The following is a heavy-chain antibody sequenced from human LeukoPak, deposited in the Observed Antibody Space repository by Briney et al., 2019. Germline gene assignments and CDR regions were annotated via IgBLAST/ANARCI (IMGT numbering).Heavy chain of an antibody. Sequence: GGSLRLSCAASGFTFSSYSMNWVRQAPGEGLEWVSSISSSSSYIYYADSVKGRFTISRDNAKNSLYLQMNSLRAEDTAVYYCARVYDYYDSSGYSDVYYFDYWGQGTLVTVSS. J-gene: IGHJ4*02. V-gene: IGHV3-21*01. CDR2: ISSSSSYI. CDR1: GFTFSSYS. CDR3: ARVYDYYDSSGYSDVYYFDY. D-gene: IGHD3-22*01.